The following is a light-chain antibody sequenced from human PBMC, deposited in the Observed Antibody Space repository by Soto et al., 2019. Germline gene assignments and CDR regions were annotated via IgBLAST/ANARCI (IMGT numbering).Light chain of an antibody. Sequence: QSALTQPPSASGSRGQSVAISCTGTSSEVGGYNYVSWYQQHPGKAPNLMIYEVNKRPSGVPDRFSGSKSGNTASLTVSGLQAEDEADYYCSSYAGSSNVFGTGTKITVL. CDR1: SSEVGGYNY. J-gene: IGLJ1*01. CDR3: SSYAGSSNV. V-gene: IGLV2-8*01. CDR2: EVN.